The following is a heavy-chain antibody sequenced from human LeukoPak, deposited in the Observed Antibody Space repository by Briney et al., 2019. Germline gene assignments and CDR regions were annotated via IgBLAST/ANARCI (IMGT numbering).Heavy chain of an antibody. Sequence: GGSLRLSCAASGFTFNNYAMTWVRQAPGKGLEWVSTISGSGDSTHYADSVKGRFTISRDNPKNMLYLQMNSLRVEDTAIYYCVKGCSYTSCYTSDYWGQGTLVTVSS. CDR1: GFTFNNYA. D-gene: IGHD2-2*02. CDR3: VKGCSYTSCYTSDY. J-gene: IGHJ4*02. V-gene: IGHV3-23*01. CDR2: ISGSGDST.